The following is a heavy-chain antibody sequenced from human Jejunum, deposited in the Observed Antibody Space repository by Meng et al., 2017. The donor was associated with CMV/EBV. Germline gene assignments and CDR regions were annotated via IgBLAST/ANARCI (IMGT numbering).Heavy chain of an antibody. D-gene: IGHD3-10*01. CDR3: LRGSGSSV. CDR1: GGSISSRSYY. J-gene: IGHJ1*01. CDR2: IYYSGST. Sequence: QLQLPESGPGLVKPSETLSLTCTVSGGSISSRSYYWGWIRQPPGKGLEWIGSIYYSGSTYYNPSLKSRVTISVDTSKNQFFLKLSSVTAADTAVYHCLRGSGSSVWGQGTLVTVSS. V-gene: IGHV4-39*07.